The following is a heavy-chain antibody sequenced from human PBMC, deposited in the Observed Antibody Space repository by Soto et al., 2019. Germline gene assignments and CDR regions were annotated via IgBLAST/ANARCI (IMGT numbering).Heavy chain of an antibody. V-gene: IGHV4-59*01. D-gene: IGHD5-12*01. CDR3: ARDREYSGYEGSLY. Sequence: SETLSLTCTVSGGSISTYYWSWIRQPPGKGLEWIGYIYHSGDTNYNPSLKGPVTISVDTSKNQFSLKLYSVTAADTAVYYCARDREYSGYEGSLYWGQGTLVTVSS. J-gene: IGHJ4*02. CDR1: GGSISTYY. CDR2: IYHSGDT.